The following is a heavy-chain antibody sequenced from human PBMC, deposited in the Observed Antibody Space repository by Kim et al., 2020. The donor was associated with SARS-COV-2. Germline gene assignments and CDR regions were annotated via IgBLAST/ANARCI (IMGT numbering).Heavy chain of an antibody. Sequence: ASVKVSCKASGYTFTSYDINWVRQATGQGLEWMGWMNPNSGNTGYAQKFQGRVTMTRNTSISTAYMELSSLRSEDTAVYYCARGVYCSSGNCPYYFDSWGQGTLVTVSS. D-gene: IGHD2-15*01. CDR2: MNPNSGNT. V-gene: IGHV1-8*01. CDR1: GYTFTSYD. CDR3: ARGVYCSSGNCPYYFDS. J-gene: IGHJ4*02.